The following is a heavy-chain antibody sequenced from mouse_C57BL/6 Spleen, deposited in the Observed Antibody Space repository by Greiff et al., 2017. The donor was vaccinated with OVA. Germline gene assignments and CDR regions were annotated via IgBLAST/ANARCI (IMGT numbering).Heavy chain of an antibody. Sequence: VQLQQSGPELVKPGASVKISCKASGYSFTGYYMNWVKQSPEKSLEWIGEINPSTGGTTYNQKFKAKATLTVDKSSSTAYMQLKSLTSEDSAVYYCAIMRGAWFAYWGQGTLVTVSA. CDR3: AIMRGAWFAY. CDR1: GYSFTGYY. V-gene: IGHV1-42*01. CDR2: INPSTGGT. J-gene: IGHJ3*01.